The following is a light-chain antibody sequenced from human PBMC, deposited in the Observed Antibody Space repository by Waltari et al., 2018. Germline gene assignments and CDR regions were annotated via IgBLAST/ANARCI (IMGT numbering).Light chain of an antibody. J-gene: IGLJ1*01. V-gene: IGLV2-14*03. CDR1: SSDIGGYHY. Sequence: QSALTQPASVSGSPGQSITLSCTGSSSDIGGYHYVSWYQQHPGKAPKLIIYDVYNRPSGVSIRFSGSKSGTTASLTISGLQAEDEADYYCSSYTPTNTPHYVFGSGTRVTVL. CDR2: DVY. CDR3: SSYTPTNTPHYV.